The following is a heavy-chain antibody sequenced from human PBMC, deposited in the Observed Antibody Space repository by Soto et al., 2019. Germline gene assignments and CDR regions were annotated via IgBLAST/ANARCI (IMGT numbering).Heavy chain of an antibody. V-gene: IGHV1-8*01. CDR1: GYTFTSYD. Sequence: QVQLVQSGAEVRKPGASVKVSCEASGYTFTSYDIYWVRQATGQGLEWMGWLNPNTGNSGYAQKFQGRITVTSDTSINTVHMELSSLRSEDTAVYYCARRAETNGWNGFGADKYYFDFWGQGTLVTDSS. CDR2: LNPNTGNS. J-gene: IGHJ4*02. D-gene: IGHD1-1*01. CDR3: ARRAETNGWNGFGADKYYFDF.